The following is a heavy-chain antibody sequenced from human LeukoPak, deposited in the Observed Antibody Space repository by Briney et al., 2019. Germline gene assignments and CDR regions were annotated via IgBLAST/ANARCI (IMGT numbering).Heavy chain of an antibody. V-gene: IGHV3-48*03. J-gene: IGHJ4*02. D-gene: IGHD6-19*01. Sequence: GGSLRLSCAASGFTFSSYEMNWVRQASGKGLEWVSYISSSGSTIYYADSVKGRFTISRDNAKNSLYLQMNSLRAEDTAVYYCARAPYSSGWWFDYWGQGTLVTVSS. CDR2: ISSSGSTI. CDR1: GFTFSSYE. CDR3: ARAPYSSGWWFDY.